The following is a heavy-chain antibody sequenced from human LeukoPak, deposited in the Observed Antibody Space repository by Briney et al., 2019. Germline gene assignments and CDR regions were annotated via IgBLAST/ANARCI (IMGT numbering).Heavy chain of an antibody. CDR3: ARSNYYDSRSWGFDI. J-gene: IGHJ3*02. CDR2: ISYDGSDK. D-gene: IGHD3-22*01. V-gene: IGHV3-30*03. Sequence: GGSLRLSCAASGFTFSNYGMHWVRQAPGKGLEWVAVISYDGSDKFYADSVKGRFTISRDNSKNTLFLQMNSLRAEDTAVYYCARSNYYDSRSWGFDIWGQGTMVTVSS. CDR1: GFTFSNYG.